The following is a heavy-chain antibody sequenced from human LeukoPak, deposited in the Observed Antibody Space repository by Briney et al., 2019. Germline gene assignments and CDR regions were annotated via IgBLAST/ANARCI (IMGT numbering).Heavy chain of an antibody. CDR2: INRSGIT. D-gene: IGHD1-26*01. CDR1: GGSFSGYY. Sequence: SETLSLTCGVYGGSFSGYYWNWIRQPPGKGLEWIGEINRSGITNYNPSLKSRVTISVDTSKNQFSLNLSSVTAADTAVYYCARHSSGSPGGFYGLDVWGQGTTVTVSS. V-gene: IGHV4-34*01. J-gene: IGHJ6*02. CDR3: ARHSSGSPGGFYGLDV.